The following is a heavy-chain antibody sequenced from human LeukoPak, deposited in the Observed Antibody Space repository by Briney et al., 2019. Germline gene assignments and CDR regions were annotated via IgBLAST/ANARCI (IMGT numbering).Heavy chain of an antibody. Sequence: ASVKVSCKASGYTFTGYYMHWVRQAPGQGLEWMGRINPNSGGTNYAQKFQGRVTMTRDTSISTAYMELSRLRSDDTAVYYCARSVPADLGWFDPWGQGTLVTVSS. V-gene: IGHV1-2*06. CDR1: GYTFTGYY. CDR2: INPNSGGT. D-gene: IGHD2-2*01. CDR3: ARSVPADLGWFDP. J-gene: IGHJ5*02.